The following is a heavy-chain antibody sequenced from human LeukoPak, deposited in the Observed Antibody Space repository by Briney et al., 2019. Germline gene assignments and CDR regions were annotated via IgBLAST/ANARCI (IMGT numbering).Heavy chain of an antibody. CDR3: AKDRSGDWTFDY. CDR2: ISYYVSNK. V-gene: IGHV3-30*18. D-gene: IGHD2-21*02. Sequence: AVISYYVSNKNYADSVKGRFTISRDNSKNTLYLQMNSLRAEATAVYSCAKDRSGDWTFDYWGQGTLVTVSS. J-gene: IGHJ4*02.